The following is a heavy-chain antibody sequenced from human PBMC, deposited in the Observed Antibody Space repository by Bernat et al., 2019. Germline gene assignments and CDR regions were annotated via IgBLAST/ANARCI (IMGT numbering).Heavy chain of an antibody. J-gene: IGHJ4*02. D-gene: IGHD1-26*01. V-gene: IGHV3-48*03. Sequence: EVHLVESGGGLVQPGGSLRLSCATSGFTFSSYEMNWMRQTPGKGLEWVSYISSGGGGSTTYYADSVKGRFTISRDNARNSLYLQMNSLRAEDTAVYYCARARLGGPLDRVYFDYWGQGTLVTVSS. CDR3: ARARLGGPLDRVYFDY. CDR2: ISSGGGGSTT. CDR1: GFTFSSYE.